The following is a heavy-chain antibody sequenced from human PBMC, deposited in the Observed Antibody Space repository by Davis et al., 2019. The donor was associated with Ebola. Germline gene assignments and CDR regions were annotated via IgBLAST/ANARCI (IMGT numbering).Heavy chain of an antibody. CDR3: ARGVMYYYDSSGYYTSYYFDY. Sequence: MPSETLSLTCAVSGGSISSSNWWSWVRQPSGKGLEWIGEFYHSGSTNYNPSLKRRVTIAVDKSKNQFSMKLSSVTAADTAVYYCARGVMYYYDSSGYYTSYYFDYWGQGTLVTVSS. CDR2: FYHSGST. J-gene: IGHJ4*02. D-gene: IGHD3-22*01. CDR1: GGSISSSNW. V-gene: IGHV4-4*02.